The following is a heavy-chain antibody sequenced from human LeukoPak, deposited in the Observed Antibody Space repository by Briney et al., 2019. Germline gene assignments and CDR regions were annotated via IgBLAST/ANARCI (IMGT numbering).Heavy chain of an antibody. CDR1: GFTFSSYS. CDR3: ATVRY. Sequence: GGSLRLSCAASGFTFSSYSMNWVRQAPGKGLEWVAYISSSSSTIYYADSVKGRFTISRDNAKNSLYLQVDSLRAQDTALYYCATVRYWGQGTLVSVSS. CDR2: ISSSSSTI. V-gene: IGHV3-48*01. J-gene: IGHJ4*02.